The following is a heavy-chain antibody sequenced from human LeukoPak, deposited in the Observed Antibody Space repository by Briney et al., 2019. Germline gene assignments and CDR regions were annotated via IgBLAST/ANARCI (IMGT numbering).Heavy chain of an antibody. Sequence: SVKVSCKASGGTFDNSAINWVRQAPGQGLEWMGTIIPILNIPNYAQKLQGRVTIAADKSTSTAYMELSRLRSDDTAVYYCARVWNVWELGAFDIWGQGTMVTVSS. V-gene: IGHV1-69*04. CDR2: IIPILNIP. CDR1: GGTFDNSA. D-gene: IGHD1-26*01. J-gene: IGHJ3*02. CDR3: ARVWNVWELGAFDI.